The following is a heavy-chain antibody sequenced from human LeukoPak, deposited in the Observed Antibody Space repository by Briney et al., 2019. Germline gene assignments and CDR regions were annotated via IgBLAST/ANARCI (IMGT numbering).Heavy chain of an antibody. CDR1: GYTFTGYY. V-gene: IGHV1-2*02. CDR2: INPNSGGT. D-gene: IGHD4-23*01. J-gene: IGHJ4*02. Sequence: GASVKVSCKASGYTFTGYYMHWVRQAPGQGLEWMGWINPNSGGTNYAQKFQGRVTMTRDTSISTAYMELSRLRSDDTAVYYCARDGDYGGNAPAKFVASYWGQGTLVTVSS. CDR3: ARDGDYGGNAPAKFVASY.